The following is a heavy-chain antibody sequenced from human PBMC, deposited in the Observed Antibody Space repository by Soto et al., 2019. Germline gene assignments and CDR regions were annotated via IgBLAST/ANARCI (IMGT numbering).Heavy chain of an antibody. Sequence: GGSLRLSCVASGFTFENYAMSWVRQAPGKGLEWVSAISGSGGSTYYADSVKGRFTISRDNSKNTVHLEMNSLRDEDTALYYCARSRSGAVADSFDFWGQGTLVTVSS. J-gene: IGHJ4*02. CDR3: ARSRSGAVADSFDF. CDR1: GFTFENYA. V-gene: IGHV3-23*01. D-gene: IGHD3-10*01. CDR2: ISGSGGST.